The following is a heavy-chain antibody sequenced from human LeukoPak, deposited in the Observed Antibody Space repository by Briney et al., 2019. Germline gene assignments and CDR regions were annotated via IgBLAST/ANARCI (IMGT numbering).Heavy chain of an antibody. V-gene: IGHV3-30*02. J-gene: IGHJ6*02. D-gene: IGHD1-26*01. CDR3: AKDRRSGIVGATTNYYYYGMDV. CDR2: IRYDGSNK. Sequence: GGSLRLSCAASGFTFSSYGMHWVRQAPGKGLEWVAFIRYDGSNKYYADSVKGRFTISRDNSKNTLYLQMNSLRAEDTAVYYCAKDRRSGIVGATTNYYYYGMDVWGQGTTVTVSS. CDR1: GFTFSSYG.